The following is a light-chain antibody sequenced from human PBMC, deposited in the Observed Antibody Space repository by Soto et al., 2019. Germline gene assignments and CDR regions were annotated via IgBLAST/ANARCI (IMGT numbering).Light chain of an antibody. CDR2: DAD. Sequence: QSALTQPRSVSGSPGQSVTISCTGTTGDVGAYNFVSWYQLYPGKAPKLMIYDADKWPSGVPDRFSASKSGNTASLTISGLQAEDEADYHCCSYAGSFTWVFGGGTKVTVL. CDR3: CSYAGSFTWV. CDR1: TGDVGAYNF. V-gene: IGLV2-11*01. J-gene: IGLJ3*02.